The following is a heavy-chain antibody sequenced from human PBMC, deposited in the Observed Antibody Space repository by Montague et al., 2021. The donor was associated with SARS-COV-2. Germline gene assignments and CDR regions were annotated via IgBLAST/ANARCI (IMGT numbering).Heavy chain of an antibody. CDR2: ICNGGGST. J-gene: IGHJ2*01. CDR3: ARGVCSSTTCYDWDFDL. CDR1: EFTFSSYG. D-gene: IGHD2-2*01. Sequence: SLRLSCAASEFTFSSYGMPWVRQAPGKGLVWVSRICNGGGSTSYADSVKGRFTISRDNAKNTLYLQMNSLRAEDTAVYYCARGVCSSTTCYDWDFDLWGRGTPVTVSS. V-gene: IGHV3-74*01.